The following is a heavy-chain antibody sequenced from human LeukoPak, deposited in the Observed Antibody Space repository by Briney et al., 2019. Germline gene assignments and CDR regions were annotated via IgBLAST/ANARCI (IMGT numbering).Heavy chain of an antibody. CDR3: ASTNFWSGYYFDY. CDR1: GYTFTGYY. J-gene: IGHJ4*02. D-gene: IGHD3-3*01. CDR2: INPNSGGT. V-gene: IGHV1-2*02. Sequence: ASVKVSCKASGYTFTGYYMHWVRQAPGQGLEWMGWINPNSGGTNYAQKSQGRVTMTRDTSISTAYMELSRLRSDDTAVYYCASTNFWSGYYFDYWGQGTLVTVSS.